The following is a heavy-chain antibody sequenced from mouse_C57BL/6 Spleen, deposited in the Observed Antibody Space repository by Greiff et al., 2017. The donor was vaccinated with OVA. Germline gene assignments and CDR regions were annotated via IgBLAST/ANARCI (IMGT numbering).Heavy chain of an antibody. CDR3: ATMVSPDY. Sequence: VQLQQSGPELVKPGASVKISCKASGYTFTDYYMNWVKQSHGKSLEWIGDINPNNGGTSYNQKFKGKATLTVDKSSSTAYMELRSLTSEDSAVYYCATMVSPDYWGQGTTLTVSS. CDR1: GYTFTDYY. J-gene: IGHJ2*01. V-gene: IGHV1-26*01. D-gene: IGHD2-2*01. CDR2: INPNNGGT.